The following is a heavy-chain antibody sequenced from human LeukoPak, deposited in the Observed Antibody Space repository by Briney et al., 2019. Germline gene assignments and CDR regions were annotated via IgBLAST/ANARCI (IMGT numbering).Heavy chain of an antibody. V-gene: IGHV3-20*04. CDR1: GFTFDDYG. J-gene: IGHJ4*02. CDR3: ASSLPQGFDY. CDR2: INWNGGST. Sequence: GGSLRPSCAASGFTFDDYGMSWVRQAPGKGLEWVSGINWNGGSTGYADSVKGRFTISRDNAKNSLYLQMNSLRAEDTAVYYCASSLPQGFDYWGQGTLVTASS.